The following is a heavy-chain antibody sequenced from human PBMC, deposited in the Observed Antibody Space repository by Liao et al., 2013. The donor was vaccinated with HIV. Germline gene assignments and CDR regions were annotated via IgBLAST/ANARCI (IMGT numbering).Heavy chain of an antibody. CDR2: INHSGST. V-gene: IGHV4-34*01. CDR1: GGSFSAYY. J-gene: IGHJ6*03. D-gene: IGHD4-17*01. CDR3: ARGGRRDYYSRSDYYYYYIDV. Sequence: QVQLQQWGAGLLKSSETLSLTCAVYGGSFSAYYWTWIRQPPGKGLEWIGEINHSGSTNYSPSLNSRVTISVDTSKNQFSLKLSSVTAADTAVYYCARGGRRDYYSRSDYYYYYIDVWGKGTTVTVSS.